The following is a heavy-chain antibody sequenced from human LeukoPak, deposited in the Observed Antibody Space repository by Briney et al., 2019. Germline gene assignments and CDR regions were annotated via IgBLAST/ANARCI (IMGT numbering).Heavy chain of an antibody. J-gene: IGHJ4*02. CDR2: ISYDGSNK. CDR1: GFTFSSYA. V-gene: IGHV3-30-3*01. Sequence: GGSLRLSCAASGFTFSSYAMHWVLQAPGKGLEWVAVISYDGSNKYYADSVKGRFTISRDNSKNTLYLQMNSLRAEDTAIYYCARVFSSSDYWGQGTPVTVSS. CDR3: ARVFSSSDY. D-gene: IGHD2-2*01.